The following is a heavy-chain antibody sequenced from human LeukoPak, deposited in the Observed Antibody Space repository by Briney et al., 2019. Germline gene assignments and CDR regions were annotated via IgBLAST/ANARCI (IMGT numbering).Heavy chain of an antibody. CDR3: AKDFLGRLLWFGAFSPLLDV. CDR2: ISGSGGST. CDR1: GFTFSSYG. Sequence: PGGSLRLSCAASGFTFSSYGMSWVRQAPGKGLEWVSAISGSGGSTYYADSVKGRFTISRDTSKNTLYLQMNSLRAEDTAVYYCAKDFLGRLLWFGAFSPLLDVWGKGTTVTISS. V-gene: IGHV3-23*01. D-gene: IGHD3-10*01. J-gene: IGHJ6*04.